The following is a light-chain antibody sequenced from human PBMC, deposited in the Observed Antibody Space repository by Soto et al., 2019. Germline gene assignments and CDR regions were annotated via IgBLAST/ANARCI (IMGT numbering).Light chain of an antibody. CDR3: QQFHSFPWT. CDR2: DAS. V-gene: IGKV1-5*01. Sequence: DIQMTQSPSTLSASVGDRVTITCRASQSISNSLAWYQQKPGKAPDLLIYDASILEGGVPSRFSGSGSGTEFTLTVSGLQPDDFATYDCQQFHSFPWTFGQGTEV. CDR1: QSISNS. J-gene: IGKJ1*01.